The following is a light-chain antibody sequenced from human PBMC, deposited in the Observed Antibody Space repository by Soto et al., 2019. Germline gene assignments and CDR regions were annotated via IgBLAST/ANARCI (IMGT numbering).Light chain of an antibody. V-gene: IGKV1-5*01. CDR3: QQYNSYSSWT. CDR2: DAS. Sequence: DIQMTQSPSTLSASVGDRVTITCRASQSISSWLAWYQQKPGKAPKLLIYDASSLESGVPSRFSGSGSGTEFPLTISSLQPDYFATYYCQQYNSYSSWTFGQGTKVESK. J-gene: IGKJ1*01. CDR1: QSISSW.